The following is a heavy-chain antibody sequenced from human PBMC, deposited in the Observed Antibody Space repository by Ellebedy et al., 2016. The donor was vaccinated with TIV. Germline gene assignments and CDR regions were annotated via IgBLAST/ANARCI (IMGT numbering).Heavy chain of an antibody. V-gene: IGHV4-34*01. CDR1: GGSFSGYY. D-gene: IGHD3-9*01. J-gene: IGHJ6*02. CDR2: INHSGST. Sequence: SETLSLXXAVYGGSFSGYYWSWIRQPPGKGLEWIGEINHSGSTNYNPSLKSRVTISVDTSKNQFSLKLSSVTAADTAVYYCAASGLRYFDWSLSYYYYYGMDVWGQGTTVTVSS. CDR3: AASGLRYFDWSLSYYYYYGMDV.